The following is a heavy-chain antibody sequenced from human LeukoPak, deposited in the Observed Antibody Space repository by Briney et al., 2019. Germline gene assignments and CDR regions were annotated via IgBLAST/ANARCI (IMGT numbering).Heavy chain of an antibody. Sequence: GSLRLSCAASGFTFSDYYMSWIRQPPGKGLEWIGYIYSSGSTNYNPSLKSRVTMSVDTSKNQFSLKVSSVTAADTAVYYCARVFDSGSQAYFYYMDVWAKGPRSPSP. CDR3: ARVFDSGSQAYFYYMDV. CDR1: GFTFSDYY. V-gene: IGHV4-59*01. J-gene: IGHJ6*03. D-gene: IGHD3-10*01. CDR2: IYSSGST.